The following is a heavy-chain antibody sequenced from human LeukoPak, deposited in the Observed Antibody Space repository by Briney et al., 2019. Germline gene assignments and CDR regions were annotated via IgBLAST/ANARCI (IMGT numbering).Heavy chain of an antibody. V-gene: IGHV1-18*01. J-gene: IGHJ6*03. D-gene: IGHD2-2*02. CDR3: ARDHRKNVVVVPDAIYYYMDV. CDR1: GYTFTSYG. CDR2: INGYNGNT. Sequence: ASVKVSCKSSGYTFTSYGITWVRQAPGQGLEWMGWINGYNGNTNYAQKLQGRVTMTTDTSTSTAYMELRSLKSDDTAVYYCARDHRKNVVVVPDAIYYYMDVWGEGTTVTASS.